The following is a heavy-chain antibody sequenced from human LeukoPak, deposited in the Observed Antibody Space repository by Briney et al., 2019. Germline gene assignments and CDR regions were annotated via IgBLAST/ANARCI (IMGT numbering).Heavy chain of an antibody. CDR3: ARDWYYYDSSGYYYAYAFGI. J-gene: IGHJ3*02. CDR1: GFTFSSSA. Sequence: GGSLRLSCAASGFTFSSSAMTWVRQAPGKGLEWVSAISGSGGSTYYADSVKGRFTISRDNAKNSLYLQMNSLRAEDTAVYYCARDWYYYDSSGYYYAYAFGIWGQGTMVTVSS. V-gene: IGHV3-23*01. CDR2: ISGSGGST. D-gene: IGHD3-22*01.